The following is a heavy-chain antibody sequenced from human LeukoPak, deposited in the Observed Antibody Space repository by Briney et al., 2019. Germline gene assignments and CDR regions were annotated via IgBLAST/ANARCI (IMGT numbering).Heavy chain of an antibody. D-gene: IGHD5-12*01. Sequence: GEPLKISCKGSGYTFTSYWIGWVRQMPGKGLEWMGIIYPGDSDTRYSPSFQGQATISADKSISTAYLQWSSLKASDTAMYYCARRAHYEEWLRIDYWGQGTLVTVSS. V-gene: IGHV5-51*01. CDR2: IYPGDSDT. CDR1: GYTFTSYW. J-gene: IGHJ4*02. CDR3: ARRAHYEEWLRIDY.